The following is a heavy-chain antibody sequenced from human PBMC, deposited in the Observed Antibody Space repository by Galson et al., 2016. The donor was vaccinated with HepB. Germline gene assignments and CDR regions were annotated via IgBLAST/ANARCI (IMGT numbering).Heavy chain of an antibody. CDR3: ARIRYYYDSSGYSLYYFDY. J-gene: IGHJ4*02. CDR2: IDWDDDK. V-gene: IGHV2-70*11. Sequence: PALVKPTQTLTLTCTFSGFSLSTSGMCVSWIRQPPGKALEWLARIDWDDDKYYSTSLKTRLTISKDASKNQVVLTMTNMDPVDTATYYCARIRYYYDSSGYSLYYFDYWGQGTLVTVSS. CDR1: GFSLSTSGMC. D-gene: IGHD3-22*01.